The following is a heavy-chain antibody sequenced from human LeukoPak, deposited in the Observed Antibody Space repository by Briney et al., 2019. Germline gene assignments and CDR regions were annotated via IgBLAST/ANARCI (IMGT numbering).Heavy chain of an antibody. J-gene: IGHJ4*02. V-gene: IGHV3-48*03. Sequence: GGSLRLSCAASGFTFSSHEMKWVHQAPGKGLEWVSYISSSGSTIYYADSVKGRFTISRDNAKNSLYLQMNSLRAEDTAVYYCARVKGSGWYEVDYWGQGTLVTVSS. CDR1: GFTFSSHE. CDR3: ARVKGSGWYEVDY. CDR2: ISSSGSTI. D-gene: IGHD6-19*01.